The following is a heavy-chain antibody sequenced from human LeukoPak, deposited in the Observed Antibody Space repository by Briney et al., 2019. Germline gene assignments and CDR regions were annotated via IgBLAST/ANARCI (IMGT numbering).Heavy chain of an antibody. J-gene: IGHJ3*02. Sequence: PGGSLRLSCAASGFTFSSYWMSWVRQAPGKGLEWVANIKQDGSEKYYVDSVKGRFTISRDNAKNSLYLQMNSLRAEGTAVYYCASLDLGYSSGWYDVDAFDIWGQGTMVTVSS. CDR1: GFTFSSYW. CDR2: IKQDGSEK. D-gene: IGHD6-19*01. CDR3: ASLDLGYSSGWYDVDAFDI. V-gene: IGHV3-7*03.